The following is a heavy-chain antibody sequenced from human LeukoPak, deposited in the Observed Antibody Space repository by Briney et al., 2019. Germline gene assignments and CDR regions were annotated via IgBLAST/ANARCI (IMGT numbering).Heavy chain of an antibody. CDR3: ARRFGGCSGGSCGYYMDV. V-gene: IGHV4-39*01. J-gene: IGHJ6*03. CDR2: IYYSGST. CDR1: GGSISSSSYY. D-gene: IGHD2-15*01. Sequence: PSETLSLTCTVSGGSISSSSYYWGWIRQPPGKGLEWIGSIYYSGSTYYSPSLKSRVTISVDTSKNQFSLKLSSVTAADTAVYYCARRFGGCSGGSCGYYMDVWGKGTTVTVSS.